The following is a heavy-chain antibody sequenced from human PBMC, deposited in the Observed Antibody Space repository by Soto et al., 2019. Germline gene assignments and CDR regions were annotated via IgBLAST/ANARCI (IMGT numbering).Heavy chain of an antibody. Sequence: GGSLRLSCAASGLTFSTYAMSWVRQAPGKGLEWVSASSGSGGSTHYADSVKGRFTISRDNAKNSLYLQMNSLRSEDTAFYYCVRGASLNFDYWRQGTLVTVSS. CDR1: GLTFSTYA. D-gene: IGHD1-26*01. V-gene: IGHV3-23*01. J-gene: IGHJ4*02. CDR2: SSGSGGST. CDR3: VRGASLNFDY.